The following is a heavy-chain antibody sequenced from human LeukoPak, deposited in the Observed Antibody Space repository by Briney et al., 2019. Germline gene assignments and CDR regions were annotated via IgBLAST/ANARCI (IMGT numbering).Heavy chain of an antibody. CDR2: ISGSGGST. D-gene: IGHD6-13*01. CDR3: GKDSSFYSSSPMNY. CDR1: GFTFSSYA. J-gene: IGHJ4*02. Sequence: PGGSLRLSCAASGFTFSSYAMSWVRQAPGKGLEWVSGISGSGGSTDHADSVKGRFTISRDNSKNTLYLQMNSLRAEDTAVYYCGKDSSFYSSSPMNYWGQGTLVTVSS. V-gene: IGHV3-23*01.